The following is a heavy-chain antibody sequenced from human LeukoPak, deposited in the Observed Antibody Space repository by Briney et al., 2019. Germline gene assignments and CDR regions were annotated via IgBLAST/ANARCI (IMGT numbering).Heavy chain of an antibody. Sequence: GASLKVSCKASGYTFTGYYMHWVRQAPGQGLEWMGWINPNSGGTNYAQKFQGRVTMTRDTSISTAYMELSRLRSDDTAVYYCARGSTVTTLYPFDYWGQGTLVTVSS. CDR2: INPNSGGT. CDR3: ARGSTVTTLYPFDY. CDR1: GYTFTGYY. D-gene: IGHD4-17*01. V-gene: IGHV1-2*02. J-gene: IGHJ4*02.